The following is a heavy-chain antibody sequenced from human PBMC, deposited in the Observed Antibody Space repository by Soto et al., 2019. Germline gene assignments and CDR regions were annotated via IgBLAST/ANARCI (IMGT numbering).Heavy chain of an antibody. CDR3: AREIPAGGDAFDI. CDR2: INPNSGGT. J-gene: IGHJ3*02. V-gene: IGHV1-2*02. D-gene: IGHD2-2*02. Sequence: GASVKVSCKASGYTFTGYYMHWVRQAPGQGLEWMGWINPNSGGTNYAQKFQGRVTMTRDTSISTAYMELSRLRSDDTAVYYCAREIPAGGDAFDIWGQGTMVTVSS. CDR1: GYTFTGYY.